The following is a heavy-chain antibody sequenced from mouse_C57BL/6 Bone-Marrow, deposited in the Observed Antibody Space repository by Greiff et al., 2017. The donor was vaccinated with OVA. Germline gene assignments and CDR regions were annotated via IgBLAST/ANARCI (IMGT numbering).Heavy chain of an antibody. CDR1: GYTFTSYW. CDR3: ARFRYYYGSSLY. J-gene: IGHJ3*01. D-gene: IGHD1-1*01. Sequence: VQLQQSGAELVKPGASVKMSCKASGYTFTSYWITWVKQRPGQGLEWIGDIYPGSGSTNYNEKFKSKATLTVDTSSSTAYMQLSSLTSEDSAVYYCARFRYYYGSSLYWGQGTLVTVSA. CDR2: IYPGSGST. V-gene: IGHV1-55*01.